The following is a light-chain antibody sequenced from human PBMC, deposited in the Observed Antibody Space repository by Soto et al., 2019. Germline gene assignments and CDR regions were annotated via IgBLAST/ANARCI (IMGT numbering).Light chain of an antibody. CDR1: SSNIGSNY. CDR2: RNN. Sequence: QSLLTHPPSSSGTPGQRATISCSGSSSNIGSNYVYWYQQLPGTAPKLLIYRNNQRPSGVPDRFSGSKSGTSASLAISGLRSEDEADYYCAAWDDSLSGFYVFGTGTKVTVL. CDR3: AAWDDSLSGFYV. J-gene: IGLJ1*01. V-gene: IGLV1-47*01.